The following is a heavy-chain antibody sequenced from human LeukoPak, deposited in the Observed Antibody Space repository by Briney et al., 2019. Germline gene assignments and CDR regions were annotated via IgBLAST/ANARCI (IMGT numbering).Heavy chain of an antibody. J-gene: IGHJ4*02. CDR2: IRYDGSNK. CDR1: GFTFSSYG. CDR3: AKDPHKTPPVDY. V-gene: IGHV3-30*02. D-gene: IGHD2-21*01. Sequence: GRSLRLSCAASGFTFSSYGMHWVRQAPGKGLEWVAFIRYDGSNKYYADSVKGRFTISRDNSKNTLYLQMDSLRAEDTAVYYCAKDPHKTPPVDYWGQGTLVTVSS.